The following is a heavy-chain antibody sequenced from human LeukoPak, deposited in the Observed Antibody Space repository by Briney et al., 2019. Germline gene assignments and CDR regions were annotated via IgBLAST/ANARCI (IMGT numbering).Heavy chain of an antibody. CDR3: ARQISGNYGSSPVFVS. CDR2: IHSLGGT. CDR1: GGSISGNY. J-gene: IGHJ4*02. D-gene: IGHD3-22*01. V-gene: IGHV4-59*01. Sequence: KPSETLSLTCSVSGGSISGNYWSWIRQSPEKGLEWVGYIHSLGGTNYNPSLKSRVTITVDTSNNRFSLKMTSMTAADTAVYYCARQISGNYGSSPVFVSWGQGSLVTVSS.